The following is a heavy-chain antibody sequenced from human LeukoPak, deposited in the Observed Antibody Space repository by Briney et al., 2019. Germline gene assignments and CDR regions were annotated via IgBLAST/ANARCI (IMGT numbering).Heavy chain of an antibody. CDR3: ARDRAVRGVIIDY. D-gene: IGHD3-10*01. CDR1: GFTFSRYW. J-gene: IGHJ4*02. CDR2: INPDGSTT. V-gene: IGHV3-74*01. Sequence: GGSLRLSCAASGFTFSRYWIHWVRQAPGKGLEWVSRINPDGSTTTYADSVKGRFTISRDNAKNTVYLQMNSLRAEDTAVYYCARDRAVRGVIIDYWGQGTLVTVSS.